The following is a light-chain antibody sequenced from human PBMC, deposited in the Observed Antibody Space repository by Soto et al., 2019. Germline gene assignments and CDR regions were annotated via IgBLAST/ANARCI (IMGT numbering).Light chain of an antibody. CDR1: SSDVGGYKY. Sequence: QSALTQPASVSGSPGQSITISYTGTSSDVGGYKYVSWHQQHPGKAPKLMIYEVSNRPSGVSNRFSGSKSGNTASLTISGLQAEDEADYYCSSYTSSSTVVFGGGTKVTVL. J-gene: IGLJ2*01. V-gene: IGLV2-14*01. CDR2: EVS. CDR3: SSYTSSSTVV.